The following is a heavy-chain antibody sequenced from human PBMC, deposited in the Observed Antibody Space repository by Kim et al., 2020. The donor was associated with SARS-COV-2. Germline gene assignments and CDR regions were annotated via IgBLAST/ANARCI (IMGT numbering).Heavy chain of an antibody. D-gene: IGHD2-2*01. Sequence: TGYAQTFRNRATVTRATSTSTVYMELSSLRSEDTAVYFCAREIPDTLYFDYWGQGAQVTVSS. J-gene: IGHJ4*02. V-gene: IGHV1-46*01. CDR3: AREIPDTLYFDY. CDR2: T.